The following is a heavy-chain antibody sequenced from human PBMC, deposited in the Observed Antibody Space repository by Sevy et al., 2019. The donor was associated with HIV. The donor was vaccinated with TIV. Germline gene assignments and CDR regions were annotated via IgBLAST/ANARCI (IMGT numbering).Heavy chain of an antibody. J-gene: IGHJ4*02. CDR1: GFTFSSYW. Sequence: GGSLRLSCAASGFTFSSYWMSWVRQAPGKGLEWVAKIKQDGSEKYYVDSVKGRFTITRDNAKNSLNLQMNSLRAEDTAVYYCAREFSGSYRIDYWGQGTLVTVSS. V-gene: IGHV3-7*01. CDR3: AREFSGSYRIDY. D-gene: IGHD1-26*01. CDR2: IKQDGSEK.